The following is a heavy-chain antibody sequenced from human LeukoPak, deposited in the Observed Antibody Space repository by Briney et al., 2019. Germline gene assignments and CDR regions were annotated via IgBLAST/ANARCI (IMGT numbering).Heavy chain of an antibody. Sequence: SETLSLTCTVSGGSISSYYRSWIRQPPGKGLEWIGYIYYSGSTNYNPSLKSRVTISVDTSKNQFSLKLSSVTAADTAVYYCARGSDRSGYSTFAYWGQGTLVTVSS. J-gene: IGHJ4*02. V-gene: IGHV4-59*01. CDR3: ARGSDRSGYSTFAY. D-gene: IGHD3-22*01. CDR1: GGSISSYY. CDR2: IYYSGST.